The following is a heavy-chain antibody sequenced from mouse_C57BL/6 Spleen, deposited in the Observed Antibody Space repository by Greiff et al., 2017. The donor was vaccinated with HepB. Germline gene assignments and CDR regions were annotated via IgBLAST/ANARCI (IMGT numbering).Heavy chain of an antibody. J-gene: IGHJ2*01. D-gene: IGHD1-1*01. CDR2: IWSDGST. Sequence: VKVVESGPGLVAPSQSLSITCTVSGFSLTSYGVHWVRQPPGKGLEWLVVIWSDGSTTYNSALKSRLSISKDNSESQVFLKMNSLQTDDTAMYYCARHEDYYGSFDYWGQGTTLTVSS. V-gene: IGHV2-6-1*01. CDR1: GFSLTSYG. CDR3: ARHEDYYGSFDY.